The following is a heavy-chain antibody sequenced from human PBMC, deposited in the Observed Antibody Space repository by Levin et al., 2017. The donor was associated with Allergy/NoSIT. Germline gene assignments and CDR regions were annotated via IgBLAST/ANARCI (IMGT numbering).Heavy chain of an antibody. Sequence: ASVKVSCKASGYTFTSYYMHWVRQAPGQGLEWMGIINPSGGSTSYAQKFQGRVTMTRDTSTSTVYMELSSLRSEDTAVYYCARGAGPGDSSGWYLDYWGQGTLVTVSS. J-gene: IGHJ4*02. CDR3: ARGAGPGDSSGWYLDY. V-gene: IGHV1-46*01. CDR2: INPSGGST. CDR1: GYTFTSYY. D-gene: IGHD6-19*01.